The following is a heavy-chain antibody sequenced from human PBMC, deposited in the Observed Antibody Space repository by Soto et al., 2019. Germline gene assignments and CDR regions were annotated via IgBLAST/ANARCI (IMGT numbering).Heavy chain of an antibody. D-gene: IGHD1-1*01. J-gene: IGHJ6*02. Sequence: GWSLRLSCAASGFTFSSYDMHWVRQATGKGLEWVSAIGTAGDTYYPGSVKGRFTISRENAKNSLYLLMNSLRAGDTAVYYCERERRVGTNTHLSYYYGMDVWGQGTTVTVS. CDR1: GFTFSSYD. CDR2: IGTAGDT. CDR3: ERERRVGTNTHLSYYYGMDV. V-gene: IGHV3-13*01.